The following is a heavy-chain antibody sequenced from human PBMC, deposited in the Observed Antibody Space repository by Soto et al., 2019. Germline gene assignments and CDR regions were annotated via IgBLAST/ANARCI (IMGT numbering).Heavy chain of an antibody. CDR1: GGTLSSYK. CDR2: IIPMFGTA. CDR3: ARDLHYYDNSDEVGVVFDI. Sequence: QVQLVQSGAEVKKPGSSVKVSCKASGGTLSSYKISWVRQAPGQGLQWMGAIIPMFGTASYAQKFQGRVTLSADESTSTAYMDLSGLRSEDMAVYYCARDLHYYDNSDEVGVVFDIWGQGTRVTVSS. V-gene: IGHV1-69*01. J-gene: IGHJ3*02. D-gene: IGHD3-22*01.